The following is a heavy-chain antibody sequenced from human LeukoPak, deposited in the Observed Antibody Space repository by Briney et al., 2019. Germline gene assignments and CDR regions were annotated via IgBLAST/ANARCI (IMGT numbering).Heavy chain of an antibody. D-gene: IGHD6-13*01. J-gene: IGHJ4*02. Sequence: ASVKVSCKASGYTFTGYYMHWVRQAPGQGLEWMGWINPNSGGTNYAQKFQGRVTITRDTSISTAYMELSRLRSDDTAVYYCARVMAAAGTFFFDYWGQGTLVTVSS. CDR3: ARVMAAAGTFFFDY. CDR2: INPNSGGT. CDR1: GYTFTGYY. V-gene: IGHV1-2*02.